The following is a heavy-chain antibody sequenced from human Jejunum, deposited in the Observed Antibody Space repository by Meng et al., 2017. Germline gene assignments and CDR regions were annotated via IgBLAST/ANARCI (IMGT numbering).Heavy chain of an antibody. D-gene: IGHD5-18*01. CDR1: GGSISSRSYY. Sequence: QLQLQESGPGLVKPSDTLSRSCTVSGGSISSRSYYWVWSRQSPGKGLEWIGQIYYNGKSYYNPSLKSRVTMSVDTSRSQFSLNLNTVTAADTAVYYCARASYSYDSWFDPWGQGTLVTVSS. CDR3: ARASYSYDSWFDP. CDR2: IYYNGKS. J-gene: IGHJ5*02. V-gene: IGHV4-39*01.